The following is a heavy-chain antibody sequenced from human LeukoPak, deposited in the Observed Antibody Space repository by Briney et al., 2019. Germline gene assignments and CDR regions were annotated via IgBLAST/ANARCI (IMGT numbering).Heavy chain of an antibody. CDR1: GGTFSSYA. J-gene: IGHJ3*02. V-gene: IGHV1-69*13. Sequence: SVKVSCKASGGTFSSYAISWVRQAPGQGLEWMGGIIPIFGTANYAQKFQGRVTITADESTSTAYMELSSLRSEDTAVYYCARALTMVRGVIIPYAFDIWGQGTKVTVSS. CDR2: IIPIFGTA. D-gene: IGHD3-10*01. CDR3: ARALTMVRGVIIPYAFDI.